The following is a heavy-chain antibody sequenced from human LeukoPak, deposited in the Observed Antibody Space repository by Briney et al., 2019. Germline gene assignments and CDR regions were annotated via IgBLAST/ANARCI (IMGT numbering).Heavy chain of an antibody. J-gene: IGHJ4*02. D-gene: IGHD6-6*01. CDR2: MYYSGST. CDR1: GGSISSYY. V-gene: IGHV4-59*01. CDR3: AREIAARPDYFDY. Sequence: PSGTLSLXCTVSGGSISSYYWSWIRQPPGKGLEWIGYMYYSGSTNYNPSLKSRVTISVDTSKNQFSLKLSSVTAADTAVYYCAREIAARPDYFDYWGQGTLVTVSS.